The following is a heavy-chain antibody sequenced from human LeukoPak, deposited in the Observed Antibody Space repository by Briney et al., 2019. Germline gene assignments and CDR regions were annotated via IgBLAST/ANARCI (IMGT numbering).Heavy chain of an antibody. CDR1: GGTFSSYA. Sequence: AASVKVSCKASGGTFSSYAISWVRQAPGQGLEWMGGIIPIFGTANYAQKFQGRVTITADESTSTAYMELSSLRSDDTAVYYCARSDYDYFDYWGQGTLVTVSS. CDR3: ARSDYDYFDY. D-gene: IGHD4-17*01. V-gene: IGHV1-69*13. J-gene: IGHJ4*02. CDR2: IIPIFGTA.